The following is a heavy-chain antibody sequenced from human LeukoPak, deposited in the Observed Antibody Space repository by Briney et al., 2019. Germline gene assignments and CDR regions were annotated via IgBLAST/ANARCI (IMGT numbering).Heavy chain of an antibody. CDR2: IYYSGST. Sequence: SQTLSLTSTVSGGSISSGDYYWSWIRQPPGKGLEWIGYIYYSGSTYYNPSLKSRVTISVDTSKNQFSLKLSSVTAADTAVYYCARVVEQAGYSYGDDAFDIWGQGTMVTVSS. D-gene: IGHD5-18*01. V-gene: IGHV4-30-4*01. CDR3: ARVVEQAGYSYGDDAFDI. J-gene: IGHJ3*02. CDR1: GGSISSGDYY.